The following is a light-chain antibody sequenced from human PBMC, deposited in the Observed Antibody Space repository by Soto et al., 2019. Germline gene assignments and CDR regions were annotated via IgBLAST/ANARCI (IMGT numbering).Light chain of an antibody. Sequence: EIVLTQSPGTLSLSPGERATLSCRASQSVSNNYLAWYQQKPGQAPRLLIYGASNRATGIPDRFSGSGSGTDFTLTISRLEPEDFAVYYCQQYGSSVTFGQGPKVEIQ. CDR2: GAS. J-gene: IGKJ1*01. V-gene: IGKV3-20*01. CDR1: QSVSNNY. CDR3: QQYGSSVT.